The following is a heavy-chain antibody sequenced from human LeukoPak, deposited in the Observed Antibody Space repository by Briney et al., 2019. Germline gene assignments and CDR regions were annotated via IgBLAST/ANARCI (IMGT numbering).Heavy chain of an antibody. V-gene: IGHV3-23*01. CDR2: SSCSGGST. D-gene: IGHD2-2*03. Sequence: GGSLRLSCAASGFTFSSYAMSWVRQAPGKGLEWVSASSCSGGSTYYADSVKGRFTISRDNSKNTLYLQMNSLRAEDTAVYYCANFKGWILNWFDPWGQGTLVTVSS. CDR3: ANFKGWILNWFDP. CDR1: GFTFSSYA. J-gene: IGHJ5*02.